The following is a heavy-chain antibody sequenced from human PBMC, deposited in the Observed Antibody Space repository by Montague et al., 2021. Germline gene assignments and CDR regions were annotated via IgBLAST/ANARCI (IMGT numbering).Heavy chain of an antibody. CDR1: RSLINSDYY. Sequence: SETLSLTCTVSRSLINSDYYWGWIRQPPGKGLEWMGSVSHGGRTYYNPSLKSLTTISVDTSNNHSSLKLSSVTAADTAMYYCARERVRYYYMDIWDKGTTITVSS. J-gene: IGHJ6*03. CDR2: VSHGGRT. CDR3: ARERVRYYYMDI. V-gene: IGHV4-38-2*02.